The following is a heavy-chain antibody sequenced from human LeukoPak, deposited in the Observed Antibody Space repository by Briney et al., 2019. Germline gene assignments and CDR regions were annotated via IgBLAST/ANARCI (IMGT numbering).Heavy chain of an antibody. D-gene: IGHD2-2*01. V-gene: IGHV5-51*01. CDR2: IYPGDSDT. CDR1: GYSFTSYW. J-gene: IGHJ3*02. Sequence: GESLKISCKGSGYSFTSYWIGWVRQMPGKGLEWMGIIYPGDSDTRYSPSFQGQVTISADKSISTAYLQWSSLKASDTAMYYCASPGGVPAAISRVLRDDAFDIWGQGTMVTVSS. CDR3: ASPGGVPAAISRVLRDDAFDI.